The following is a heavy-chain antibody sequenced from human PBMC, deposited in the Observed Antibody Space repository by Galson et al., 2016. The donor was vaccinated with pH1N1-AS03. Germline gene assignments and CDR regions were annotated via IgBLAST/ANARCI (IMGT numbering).Heavy chain of an antibody. CDR1: GDSTSIDY. V-gene: IGHV4-4*07. CDR3: SREALYSSVDCFDL. Sequence: ETLSLTCTVSGDSTSIDYWSWIRQSAGKGLEWIGRTHTSGSSNYNPSLKGRVTMSIDRSKNEISLKVTSVTAADTAVYYCSREALYSSVDCFDLWGQGTQVTVSS. J-gene: IGHJ4*02. CDR2: THTSGSS. D-gene: IGHD2-2*02.